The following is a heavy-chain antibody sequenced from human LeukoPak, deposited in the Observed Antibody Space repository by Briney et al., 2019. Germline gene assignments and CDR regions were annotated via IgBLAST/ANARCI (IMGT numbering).Heavy chain of an antibody. CDR2: IHHSGNS. D-gene: IGHD7-27*01. CDR3: ARGHWGLQS. V-gene: IGHV4-59*02. CDR1: GASVTDYN. Sequence: SETLSLTCTVSGASVTDYNWSWIRQSPGKGLEWISYIHHSGNSDYNPSLRSRVTTSLDTSKNQFSLNLISVTAADTAGYYCARGHWGLQSWSQGTLVTVSS. J-gene: IGHJ5*02.